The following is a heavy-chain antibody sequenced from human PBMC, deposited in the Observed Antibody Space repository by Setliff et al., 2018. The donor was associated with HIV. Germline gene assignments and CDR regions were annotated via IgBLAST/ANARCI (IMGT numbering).Heavy chain of an antibody. CDR1: GFTLSTYG. Sequence: PGGSLSLSCATSGFTLSTYGMHWVRQAPGKGLEWVARVHYNGNDKFYVDSVRGRFTISRDNSENTLYLQMDGLRAEDTAVYYCAKDKGGYNWNYFDYWGPGTQVTVSS. J-gene: IGHJ4*02. CDR3: AKDKGGYNWNYFDY. D-gene: IGHD1-20*01. CDR2: VHYNGNDK. V-gene: IGHV3-30*02.